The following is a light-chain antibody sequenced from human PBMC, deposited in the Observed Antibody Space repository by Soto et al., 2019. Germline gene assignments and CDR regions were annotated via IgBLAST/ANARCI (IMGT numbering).Light chain of an antibody. CDR1: QSILYSSDNRNY. CDR3: HQYYNSPYT. CDR2: CES. V-gene: IGKV4-1*01. Sequence: DIVMAQSPDSLAVSLGERATINCKSSQSILYSSDNRNYLVWYQQKPGLPPKMLMSCESTRPSGVPDRFSGSGSGTDFTHTISRLQAEDVAVYYSHQYYNSPYTFGQGTKVEIK. J-gene: IGKJ2*01.